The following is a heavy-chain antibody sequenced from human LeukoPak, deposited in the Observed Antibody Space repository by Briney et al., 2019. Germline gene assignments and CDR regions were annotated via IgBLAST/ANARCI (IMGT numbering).Heavy chain of an antibody. D-gene: IGHD1-26*01. Sequence: SSETLSLTCTVSGGSISSGDYYWSWIRQPPGKGLEWIVYIYYSGSTYYNPSLKSRVTISVDTSKNQFSLKLSSVTAADTAVYYCARGTSGSYIDYWGQGTLVTVSS. J-gene: IGHJ4*02. CDR2: IYYSGST. CDR1: GGSISSGDYY. CDR3: ARGTSGSYIDY. V-gene: IGHV4-30-4*01.